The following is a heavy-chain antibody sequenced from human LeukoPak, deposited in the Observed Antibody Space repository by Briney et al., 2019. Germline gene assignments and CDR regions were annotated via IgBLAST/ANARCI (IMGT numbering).Heavy chain of an antibody. CDR2: INHSGST. Sequence: PSETLSLTCAVYGGSFSGYYWSWIRQPPGKGLEWIGEINHSGSTNYNPSLKSRVTISVDTSKNQFSLKLSSVTAADTAVYYCVRDGGSGWFDYWGQGTLVTVSS. V-gene: IGHV4-34*01. D-gene: IGHD6-19*01. J-gene: IGHJ4*02. CDR3: VRDGGSGWFDY. CDR1: GGSFSGYY.